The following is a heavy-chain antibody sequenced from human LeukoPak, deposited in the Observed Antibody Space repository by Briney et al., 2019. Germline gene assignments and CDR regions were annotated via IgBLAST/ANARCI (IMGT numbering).Heavy chain of an antibody. CDR2: ISSNGGST. D-gene: IGHD2-8*01. J-gene: IGHJ6*04. CDR1: GFTFSSYA. CDR3: AGAQGDGPWQYYYGMDV. V-gene: IGHV3-64D*06. Sequence: GGSLRLSCSASGFTFSSYATHWVRQAPGKGLEYVSAISSNGGSTYYADSVKGRFTISRDNSKNTLYLQMSSLRAEDTAVYYCAGAQGDGPWQYYYGMDVWGKGTTVTVSS.